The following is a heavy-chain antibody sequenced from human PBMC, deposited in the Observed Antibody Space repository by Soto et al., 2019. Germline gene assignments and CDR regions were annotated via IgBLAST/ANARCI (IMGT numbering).Heavy chain of an antibody. CDR2: ISSNGGST. CDR3: ARDQLYYNDISGRPLNAFDV. V-gene: IGHV3-64*02. D-gene: IGHD3-22*01. Sequence: PGGSLRLSCAASGFTFSSYAMHWVRQAPGKGLEYVSAISSNGGSTYYADSVKGRFTISRDNSKNTLYLQMGSLRAEDMAVYYFARDQLYYNDISGRPLNAFDVWGQGTMVTVSS. J-gene: IGHJ3*01. CDR1: GFTFSSYA.